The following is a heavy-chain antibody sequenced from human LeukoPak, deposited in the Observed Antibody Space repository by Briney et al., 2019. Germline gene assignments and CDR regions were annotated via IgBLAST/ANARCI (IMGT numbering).Heavy chain of an antibody. CDR1: GFTFSDYY. Sequence: GGSLRLSCAASGFTFSDYYMSCIRQAPGKGLEWVSYISSSSSCTNYADSVKGRFTISRDNAKNSLYLQMNSLRAEDTAVYYCASNTVTTYFDYWGQGTLVTVSS. CDR2: ISSSSSCT. V-gene: IGHV3-11*06. D-gene: IGHD4-17*01. CDR3: ASNTVTTYFDY. J-gene: IGHJ4*02.